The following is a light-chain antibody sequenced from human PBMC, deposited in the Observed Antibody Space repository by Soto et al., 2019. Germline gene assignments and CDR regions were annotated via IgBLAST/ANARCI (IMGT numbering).Light chain of an antibody. CDR2: DTS. V-gene: IGKV3-20*01. Sequence: IVLTQSPGTLSLSPGERATLSCRASQSVSSSFLAWYQQKPGQAPRLLIYDTSNRATGVPARFSGSGSGTDFSLTISRLEPEDFAVYYCQHYGSSGTFGQGTKVDI. CDR1: QSVSSSF. J-gene: IGKJ1*01. CDR3: QHYGSSGT.